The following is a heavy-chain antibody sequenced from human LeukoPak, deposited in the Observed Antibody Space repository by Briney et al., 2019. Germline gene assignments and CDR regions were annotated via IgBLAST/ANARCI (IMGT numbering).Heavy chain of an antibody. CDR2: IGPNSGGT. V-gene: IGHV1-2*02. J-gene: IGHJ4*02. CDR1: GYTFNDYY. CDR3: AREGGPYRPLDY. Sequence: ASVKVSCKASGYTFNDYYMHWVRQAPGQGLEWMGWIGPNSGGTNYAQKFQGRVTMTRDTSISTAYMELSRLISDDTAVYYCAREGGPYRPLDYSGQGTLVTVSS.